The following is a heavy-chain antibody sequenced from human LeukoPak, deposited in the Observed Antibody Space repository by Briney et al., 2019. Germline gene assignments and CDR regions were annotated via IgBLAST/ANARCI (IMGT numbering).Heavy chain of an antibody. J-gene: IGHJ4*02. V-gene: IGHV2-5*01. CDR3: GRLLATAYYYDY. D-gene: IGHD5-18*01. CDR2: IYGNDQK. Sequence: SGPTLVNPTQTLTLTCTFSGFSLSTRGESVGWIRQPLGKALEWLAHIYGNDQKYYSTSLRSRLTITKDASKNQVILTMTNVDPVDTATYYCGRLLATAYYYDYWGQGTLVTVSS. CDR1: GFSLSTRGES.